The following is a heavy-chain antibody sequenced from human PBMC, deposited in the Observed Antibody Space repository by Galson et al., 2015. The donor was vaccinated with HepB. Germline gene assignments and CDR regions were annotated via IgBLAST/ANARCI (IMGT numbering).Heavy chain of an antibody. Sequence: SLRLSCAGSGFTFSRTGMTWVRQAPGKGLECVSAISMSGSGRDYVDSVRGRFTISRDNSNNMLYLQMNDLRAEDTAVYYCAKGTTSIDHWGQGTLVTVSS. V-gene: IGHV3-23*01. CDR3: AKGTTSIDH. J-gene: IGHJ4*02. CDR2: ISMSGSGR. D-gene: IGHD1-1*01. CDR1: GFTFSRTG.